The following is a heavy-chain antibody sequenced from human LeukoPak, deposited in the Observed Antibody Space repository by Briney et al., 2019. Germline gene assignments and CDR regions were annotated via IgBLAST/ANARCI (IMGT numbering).Heavy chain of an antibody. CDR3: ARSLDTTGYYFGY. CDR2: ISASGGTT. Sequence: GGSLRLSCAASGFTFNSYVMSWVRQAPGEGLEWVSGISASGGTTYYADSVKGRFTISRDNSKNTLSLQMDSLRGDDTAAYYCARSLDTTGYYFGYWGRGALVTVSS. J-gene: IGHJ4*02. D-gene: IGHD3-22*01. CDR1: GFTFNSYV. V-gene: IGHV3-23*01.